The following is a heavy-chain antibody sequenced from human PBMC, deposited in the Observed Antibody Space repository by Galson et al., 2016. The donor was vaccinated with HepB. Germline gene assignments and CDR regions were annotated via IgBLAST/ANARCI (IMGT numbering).Heavy chain of an antibody. V-gene: IGHV3-23*01. D-gene: IGHD2/OR15-2a*01. Sequence: SLRLSCAASPINLNTYAMSWVRQAPGKGLEWVSGISGSGGSTFYADSVKGRFTISRDNSKNTVFLQMNSLRAEDTAVYCCAKDRSGRFYFPGGAFDYWGQGALVTVSS. J-gene: IGHJ4*02. CDR3: AKDRSGRFYFPGGAFDY. CDR2: ISGSGGST. CDR1: PINLNTYA.